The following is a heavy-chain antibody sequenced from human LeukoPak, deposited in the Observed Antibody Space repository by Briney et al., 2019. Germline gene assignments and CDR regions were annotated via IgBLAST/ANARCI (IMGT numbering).Heavy chain of an antibody. D-gene: IGHD1-20*01. V-gene: IGHV3-48*03. CDR2: SRSSGTYI. J-gene: IGHJ6*03. CDR3: ARDSLITGSFYYYMDV. Sequence: GGSLRLSCAASGFTFSSYEMNWVRQAPGKGLEWISYSRSSGTYIYYADSVKGRFTVSRDNTKNPLYLQMNSLRAEDTAVYYCARDSLITGSFYYYMDVWGKGTTVTVSS. CDR1: GFTFSSYE.